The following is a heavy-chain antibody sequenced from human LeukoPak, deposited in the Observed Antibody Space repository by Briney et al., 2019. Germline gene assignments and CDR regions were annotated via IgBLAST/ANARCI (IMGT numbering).Heavy chain of an antibody. V-gene: IGHV1-24*01. J-gene: IGHJ4*02. CDR1: GYTLTELS. CDR3: ATRRYSYGQEALDY. Sequence: ASVKVSCKVSGYTLTELSMHWVRQAPGKGLEWMGGFDPEDGETIYAQKFQGRVTMTEDTSTDTAYMELSSLRSEDTAVYYCATRRYSYGQEALDYWGQGTLVTVSP. CDR2: FDPEDGET. D-gene: IGHD5-18*01.